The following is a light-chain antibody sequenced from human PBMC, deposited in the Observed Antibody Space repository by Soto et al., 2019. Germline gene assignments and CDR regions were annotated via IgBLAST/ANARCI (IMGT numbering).Light chain of an antibody. CDR3: VLYMSSGISV. CDR2: STN. V-gene: IGLV8-61*01. CDR1: SGSVSTTYY. J-gene: IGLJ3*02. Sequence: QTVVTQEPSFSVSPGGTVTLTCGLSSGSVSTTYYPSWYQQTPGQAPRTLIYSTNTRSSGVPDRFSGSILGNKAARTITGAEADDEADYYCVLYMSSGISVFGGGTKLTVL.